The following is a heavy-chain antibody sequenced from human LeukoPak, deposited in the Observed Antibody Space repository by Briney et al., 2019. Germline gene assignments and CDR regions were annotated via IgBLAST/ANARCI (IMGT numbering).Heavy chain of an antibody. CDR2: TYYSGST. Sequence: THSPMHTLSCASVTTYCWGCTRQPRGEGREWIRKTYYSGSTNYHPSLKSRVTNSVATSRNQFYLKLKSGTAADTAVYFCARLLPVVAGTSYFPHWGQGTLVTVSS. D-gene: IGHD6-19*01. V-gene: IGHV4-59*08. CDR3: ARLLPVVAGTSYFPH. CDR1: CASVTTYC. J-gene: IGHJ1*01.